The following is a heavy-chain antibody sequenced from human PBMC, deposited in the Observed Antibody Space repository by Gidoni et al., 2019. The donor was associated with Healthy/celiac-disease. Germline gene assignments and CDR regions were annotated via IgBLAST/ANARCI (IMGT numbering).Heavy chain of an antibody. J-gene: IGHJ4*02. CDR2: ISGSGGST. D-gene: IGHD1-26*01. CDR1: GFTFSSYA. CDR3: AKCWELPPQTFDY. V-gene: IGHV3-23*01. Sequence: EVQLLESGGGLVQPGGYLRLSCAASGFTFSSYAMSWVRQAPGKGLEWVSAISGSGGSTYYAASVKGRFTISRDNSKNTLYLQMNSLRAEDTAVYYCAKCWELPPQTFDYWGQGTLVTVSS.